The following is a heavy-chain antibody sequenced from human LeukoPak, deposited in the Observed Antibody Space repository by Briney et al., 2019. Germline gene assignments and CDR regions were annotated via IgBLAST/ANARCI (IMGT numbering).Heavy chain of an antibody. CDR3: ARGRVVQGVTYYPFDY. CDR2: IYYSGST. Sequence: PSETLSLTCTVSGGSISSYYWSWIRQPPGKGLEWIGYIYYSGSTVYNPSLKSRVTMSLDTSKNQFSLKLSSVTAADTAVYYCARGRVVQGVTYYPFDYWGQGTLVTVSS. J-gene: IGHJ4*02. CDR1: GGSISSYY. V-gene: IGHV4-59*12. D-gene: IGHD3-10*01.